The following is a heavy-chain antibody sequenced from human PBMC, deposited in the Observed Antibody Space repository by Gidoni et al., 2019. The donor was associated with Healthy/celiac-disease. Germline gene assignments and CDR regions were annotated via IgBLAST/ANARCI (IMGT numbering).Heavy chain of an antibody. J-gene: IGHJ4*02. CDR3: ARGPTPRAPGYGYYFDY. CDR2: IIPIFGTA. CDR1: GVTFSSYA. V-gene: IGHV1-69*06. Sequence: QVQLVQSGAEVKKPGSSVKVSCKASGVTFSSYAISWVRQAPGQGLEWMGGIIPIFGTANYAQKFQGRVTITADKSTSTAYMELSSLRSEDTAVYYCARGPTPRAPGYGYYFDYWGQGTLVTVSS. D-gene: IGHD5-18*01.